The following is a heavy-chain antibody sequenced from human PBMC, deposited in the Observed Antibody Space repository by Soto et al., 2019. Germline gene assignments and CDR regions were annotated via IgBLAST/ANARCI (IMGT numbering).Heavy chain of an antibody. D-gene: IGHD2-8*01. CDR3: ARGLMVYAITVVYYYGMDV. Sequence: QVQLQESGPGLVKPSQTLSLTCTVSGGSISSGDYYWSWIRQPPGKGLEWIGYIYYSGSTYYNPSLKSRVTISVDTSKNQFSLKLSSVTAADTAVYYCARGLMVYAITVVYYYGMDVWGQGTTVTVSS. J-gene: IGHJ6*02. V-gene: IGHV4-30-4*01. CDR1: GGSISSGDYY. CDR2: IYYSGST.